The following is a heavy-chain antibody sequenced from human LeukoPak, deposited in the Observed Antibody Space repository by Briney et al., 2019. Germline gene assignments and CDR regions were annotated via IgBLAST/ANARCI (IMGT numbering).Heavy chain of an antibody. CDR2: INQGGSVK. D-gene: IGHD5-12*01. CDR3: ARFGYSGWNLEY. J-gene: IGHJ4*02. V-gene: IGHV3-7*01. CDR1: GFSFRDFW. Sequence: GGSLRLSCAASGFSFRDFWMTWLRQAPGKGLGWVANINQGGSVKYYVDSVKGRFTISRDDAKSSLYVQMNSLRYEDTAVYYCARFGYSGWNLEYWGQGTLVTVSS.